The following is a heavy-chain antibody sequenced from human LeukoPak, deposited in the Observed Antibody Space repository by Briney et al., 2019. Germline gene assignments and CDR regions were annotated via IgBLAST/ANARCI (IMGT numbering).Heavy chain of an antibody. CDR3: ARELGYDSSGYYRLGAFDI. D-gene: IGHD3-22*01. CDR2: ISSSGSTI. J-gene: IGHJ3*02. Sequence: GGSLRLSCAASGFTFSSYGMNWVRQAPGKGLEWVSYISSSGSTIYYADSVKGRFTISRDNAKNSLYLQMNSLRAEDTAVYYCARELGYDSSGYYRLGAFDIWGQGTMVTVSS. V-gene: IGHV3-48*03. CDR1: GFTFSSYG.